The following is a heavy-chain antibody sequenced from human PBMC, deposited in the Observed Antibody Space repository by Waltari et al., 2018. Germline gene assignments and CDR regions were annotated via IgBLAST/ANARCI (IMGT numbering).Heavy chain of an antibody. Sequence: QVQLVQSGAEVKKPGSSVKVSCKASGGTFGRFAISWVRQAAGEGLEWMGGIIPKIGASNYAQKFQGRVTITADDSTSSAYMEVTSLSFEDTAVYFCATDTSPPYWGRGTLVIVSS. D-gene: IGHD2-2*01. CDR3: ATDTSPPY. V-gene: IGHV1-69*01. CDR1: GGTFGRFA. J-gene: IGHJ4*02. CDR2: IIPKIGAS.